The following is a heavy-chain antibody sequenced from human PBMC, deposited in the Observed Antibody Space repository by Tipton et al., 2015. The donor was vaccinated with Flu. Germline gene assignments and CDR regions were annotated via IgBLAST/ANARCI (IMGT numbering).Heavy chain of an antibody. D-gene: IGHD3-10*01. CDR1: GFTFGTYA. V-gene: IGHV3-64*02. J-gene: IGHJ4*02. CDR3: ARGNFGSGIWGSSYDS. CDR2: ISDNGGTT. Sequence: CAASGFTFGTYAMHWVRQAPGEGLEYVSGISDNGGTTYYADSVQGRFTISRDNSKSTLYLQMGSLRVEDMAVYYCARGNFGSGIWGSSYDSWGQGTLVTVSS.